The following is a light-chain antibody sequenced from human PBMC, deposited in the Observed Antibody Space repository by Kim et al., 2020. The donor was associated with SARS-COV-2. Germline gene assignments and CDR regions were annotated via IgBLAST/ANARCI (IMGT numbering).Light chain of an antibody. J-gene: IGLJ2*01. CDR2: GKY. V-gene: IGLV3-19*01. Sequence: SSELTQDSAVSVALGQTVRITCQGDSLRSYYATWYQQKPGQAPILVIYGKYNRPSGIPDRFSASSSGNTASLTITVTQAGDEADYYCNSRDSNDNVVFGGGTQMTV. CDR1: SLRSYY. CDR3: NSRDSNDNVV.